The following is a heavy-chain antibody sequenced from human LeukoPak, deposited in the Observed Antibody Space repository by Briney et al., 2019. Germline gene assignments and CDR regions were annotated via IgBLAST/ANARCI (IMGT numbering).Heavy chain of an antibody. D-gene: IGHD3-3*01. Sequence: PGGSLRLSCAASGFTFSSYAMSWVRQAPGKGLEWVSAISGSGGSTDYADSVKGRFTISRDNSKNTLYLQMNSLRAEDTAVYYCANSLRGYSDTFDYWGQGTLVTVSS. V-gene: IGHV3-23*01. CDR2: ISGSGGST. J-gene: IGHJ4*02. CDR1: GFTFSSYA. CDR3: ANSLRGYSDTFDY.